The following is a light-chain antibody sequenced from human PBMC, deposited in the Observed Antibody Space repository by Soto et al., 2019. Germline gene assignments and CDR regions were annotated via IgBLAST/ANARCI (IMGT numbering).Light chain of an antibody. V-gene: IGLV2-14*01. Sequence: QSALTQPASVSGSPGQSITISCPGTSSDVGGYNYVSWYQQHPGKAPKLMIYDVSNRPSGVSNRFSGSKSGNTASLTISGLQAEDEADYYCSSYTSSSSPYVVGTGTKLTV. CDR3: SSYTSSSSPYV. J-gene: IGLJ1*01. CDR1: SSDVGGYNY. CDR2: DVS.